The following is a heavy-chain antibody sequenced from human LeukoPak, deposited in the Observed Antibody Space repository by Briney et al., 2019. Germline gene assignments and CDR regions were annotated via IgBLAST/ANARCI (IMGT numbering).Heavy chain of an antibody. V-gene: IGHV3-23*01. D-gene: IGHD3-10*02. Sequence: GGSLRLSCAASGFTFSSYSMSWVRQAPGKGLEWVSAISGSGGSTYYADSVKGRFTISRDNSKNTLYLQMNSPRAEDTAVYYCAELGITMIGGVWGKGTTVTISS. CDR3: AELGITMIGGV. CDR1: GFTFSSYS. J-gene: IGHJ6*04. CDR2: ISGSGGST.